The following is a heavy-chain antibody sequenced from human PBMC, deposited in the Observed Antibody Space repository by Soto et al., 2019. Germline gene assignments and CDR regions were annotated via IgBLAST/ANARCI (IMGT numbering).Heavy chain of an antibody. V-gene: IGHV3-30*03. J-gene: IGHJ6*02. CDR1: GFTFSSYG. D-gene: IGHD1-20*01. Sequence: QVQLVESGGGVVQPGRFLRLSCAASGFTFSSYGMHWVRQAPGKGLEWVAVISYDGSNKYYADSVKGRFTISRDNSKNTLYLQMNSLRAEDTAVYYCGITGLRNQYYYYGMDVWGQGTTVTVSS. CDR3: GITGLRNQYYYYGMDV. CDR2: ISYDGSNK.